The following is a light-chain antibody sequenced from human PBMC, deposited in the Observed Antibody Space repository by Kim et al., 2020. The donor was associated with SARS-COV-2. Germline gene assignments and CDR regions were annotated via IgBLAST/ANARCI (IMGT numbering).Light chain of an antibody. V-gene: IGLV10-54*04. CDR1: SSNVGNEG. CDR3: SSWDSSLSAWV. J-gene: IGLJ3*02. Sequence: RQTATLTCTGTSSNVGNEGAAWLQQLQGHPPQLLSYRNNNRPSGISERFSASRSGDTASLTITGLQPEDEADYFCSSWDSSLSAWVFGGGTRLTVL. CDR2: RNN.